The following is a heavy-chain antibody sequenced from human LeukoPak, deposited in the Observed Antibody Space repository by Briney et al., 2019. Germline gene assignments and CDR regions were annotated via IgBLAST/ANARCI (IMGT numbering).Heavy chain of an antibody. D-gene: IGHD5-18*01. V-gene: IGHV4-39*07. CDR3: ARGARGDTAMVFDY. CDR2: IYYSGST. J-gene: IGHJ4*02. CDR1: GGSISSSSYY. Sequence: SETLSLTCTVSGGSISSSSYYWGWIRQPPGKGLEWIGSIYYSGSTNYNPSLKSRVTISVDTSKNQFSLKLSSVTAADTAVYYCARGARGDTAMVFDYWGQGTLVTVSS.